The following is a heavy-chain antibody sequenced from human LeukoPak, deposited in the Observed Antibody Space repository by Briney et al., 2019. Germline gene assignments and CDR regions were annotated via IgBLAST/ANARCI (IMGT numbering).Heavy chain of an antibody. V-gene: IGHV1-69*13. CDR1: GGTFSSYA. J-gene: IGHJ4*02. D-gene: IGHD3-22*01. CDR3: ARGVGEYYDSTRAGFDY. Sequence: SVKVSSKASGGTFSSYAISWVRHAPRQGLEWMGGIITIVGTANYAQMFQGRVTISADESTSTGYMELSSLRSEDTAVYYCARGVGEYYDSTRAGFDYWGQGTLVTVSS. CDR2: IITIVGTA.